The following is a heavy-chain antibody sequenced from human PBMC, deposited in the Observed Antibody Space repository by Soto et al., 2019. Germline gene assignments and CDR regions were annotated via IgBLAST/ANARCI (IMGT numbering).Heavy chain of an antibody. J-gene: IGHJ6*02. CDR1: GWSFIYYH. CDR3: ARGDSTDCSNGVCSFFYNHDMDV. D-gene: IGHD2-8*01. Sequence: SVNVSCTASGWSFIYYHVGWVRQATEQGLEWLGRINPKSGGTSTAQKFQGWVTMTTDTSISTASMELTRLTSDDTAIYYCARGDSTDCSNGVCSFFYNHDMDVWGQGTTVTVSS. V-gene: IGHV1-2*04. CDR2: INPKSGGT.